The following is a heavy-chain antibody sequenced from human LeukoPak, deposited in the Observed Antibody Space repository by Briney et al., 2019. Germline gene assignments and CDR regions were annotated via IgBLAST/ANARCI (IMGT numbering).Heavy chain of an antibody. CDR3: ARGVITMVRGVINDAFDI. D-gene: IGHD3-10*01. Sequence: SETLSLTCTVSGGSISSYYWSWIRQPPGKGLEWIGYIYYSGSTNYNPSLKSRVTISVDTSKNRFSLKLSSVTAADTAVYYCARGVITMVRGVINDAFDIWGQGTMVTVSS. CDR1: GGSISSYY. CDR2: IYYSGST. J-gene: IGHJ3*02. V-gene: IGHV4-59*01.